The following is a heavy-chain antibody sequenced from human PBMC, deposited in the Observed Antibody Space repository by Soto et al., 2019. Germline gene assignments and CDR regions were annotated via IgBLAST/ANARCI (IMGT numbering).Heavy chain of an antibody. CDR3: AKEGGITMVRGVIITPDY. CDR1: GFTFSSYA. V-gene: IGHV3-23*01. CDR2: ISGSGGST. J-gene: IGHJ4*02. D-gene: IGHD3-10*01. Sequence: EVQLLESGGGLVQPGGSLRLSCAATGFTFSSYAMSWVRQAPGKGLEWVSAISGSGGSTYYADSVKGRFTISRDNSKNTLYLQMNSLRAGDTAVYYCAKEGGITMVRGVIITPDYWGQGTMVTVSS.